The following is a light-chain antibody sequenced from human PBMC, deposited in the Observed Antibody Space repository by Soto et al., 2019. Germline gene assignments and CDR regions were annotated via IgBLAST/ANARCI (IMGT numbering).Light chain of an antibody. CDR1: QSVSSY. V-gene: IGKV3-11*01. CDR3: QQRSNWPWT. J-gene: IGKJ1*01. Sequence: EIVLTQSPGTLSLSPGERATLSCRASQSVSSYLAWYQQKPGQAPRLLIFDASNRATGTPARFSGSGSGTDCTLTIIRLEPEDFAVYYCQQRSNWPWTFGQGTRVEIK. CDR2: DAS.